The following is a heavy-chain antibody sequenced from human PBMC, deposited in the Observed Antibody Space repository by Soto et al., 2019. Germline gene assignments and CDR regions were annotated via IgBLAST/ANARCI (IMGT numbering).Heavy chain of an antibody. CDR3: AREHSWFDP. D-gene: IGHD1-1*01. V-gene: IGHV1-8*01. J-gene: IGHJ5*02. Sequence: QVQLVQSGAEVKKPGASVKVSCKASGYTFTSYDINWVRQATGQGLEWMGCMNPNSGNTAYAQKLEGRVKMTWNTSISTAYAALSGLSYEATAVYYCAREHSWFDPWSVGTLVTVSS. CDR1: GYTFTSYD. CDR2: MNPNSGNT.